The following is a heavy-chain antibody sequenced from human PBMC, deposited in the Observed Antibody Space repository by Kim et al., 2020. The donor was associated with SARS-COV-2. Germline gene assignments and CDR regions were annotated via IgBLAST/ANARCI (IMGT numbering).Heavy chain of an antibody. D-gene: IGHD2-15*01. J-gene: IGHJ4*02. CDR3: ARDRRSGGSCNFDY. Sequence: ADSVKGRFTISSDNSKITLYLQMNGLRAEDTAVYYCARDRRSGGSCNFDYWGQGTLVTVSS. V-gene: IGHV3-33*01.